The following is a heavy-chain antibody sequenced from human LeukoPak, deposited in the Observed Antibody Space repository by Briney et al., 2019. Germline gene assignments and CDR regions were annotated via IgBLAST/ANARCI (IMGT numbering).Heavy chain of an antibody. CDR1: GITLSSYA. V-gene: IGHV3-23*01. D-gene: IGHD2-2*02. Sequence: GGSLRLSCAASGITLSSYAMSWVRQAPGKGLEWVSAVSGSGGSTYYADSLKGRFTISRDNSKNTLYLQMNSLRAEDTAVYYCAKGHGEGYCSSTSCYTPFDYWGQGTLVTVSP. J-gene: IGHJ4*02. CDR2: VSGSGGST. CDR3: AKGHGEGYCSSTSCYTPFDY.